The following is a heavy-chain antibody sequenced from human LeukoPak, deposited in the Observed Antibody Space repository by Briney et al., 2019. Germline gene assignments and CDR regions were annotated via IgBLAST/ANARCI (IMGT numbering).Heavy chain of an antibody. CDR3: ARDYYHSGSQNWDDTFDI. V-gene: IGHV1-69*05. CDR2: IIPLYATP. D-gene: IGHD3-10*01. CDR1: GGTFSSYS. J-gene: IGHJ3*02. Sequence: ASVKVSCKASGGTFSSYSISWVRQAPGQGLEWMGGIIPLYATPNYAQKFQGRVTMTTDTSTTTTYMDLRSLRSDDTAIYYCARDYYHSGSQNWDDTFDIWGQGTMVTVSS.